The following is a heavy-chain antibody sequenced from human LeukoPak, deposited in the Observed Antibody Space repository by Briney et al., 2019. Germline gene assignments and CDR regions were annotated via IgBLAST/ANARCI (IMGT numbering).Heavy chain of an antibody. CDR1: GLTFSSYD. V-gene: IGHV3-69-1*01. D-gene: IGHD5-24*01. J-gene: IGHJ4*02. CDR3: ARIGPGRDGSNSFDQ. Sequence: GGSLRLSCAASGLTFSSYDMTWVRQAPGKGLEYVPSINYNGIFSADSVKARFTISRDNAKNSLYLEMNSLRVEDTAFYYCARIGPGRDGSNSFDQWGQGTLVIVSS. CDR2: INYNGI.